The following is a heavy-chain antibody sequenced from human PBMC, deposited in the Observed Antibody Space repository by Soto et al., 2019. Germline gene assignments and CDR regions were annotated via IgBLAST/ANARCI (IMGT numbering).Heavy chain of an antibody. Sequence: SETLSLTXTVSGGSISSSSYYWGWIRQPPGKGLEWIGSIYYSGSTYYNPSLKSRVTISVDTSKNQFSLKLSSVTAADTAVYYCAGYYDFWSGYYTTGAYFDYWGQGTLVTVSS. CDR2: IYYSGST. CDR1: GGSISSSSYY. V-gene: IGHV4-39*01. CDR3: AGYYDFWSGYYTTGAYFDY. D-gene: IGHD3-3*01. J-gene: IGHJ4*02.